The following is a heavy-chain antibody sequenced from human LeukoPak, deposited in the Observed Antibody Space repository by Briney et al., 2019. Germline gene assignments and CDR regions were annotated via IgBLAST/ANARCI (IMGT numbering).Heavy chain of an antibody. CDR3: TRAAWDY. J-gene: IGHJ4*02. V-gene: IGHV3-66*01. CDR2: IYSDGKT. D-gene: IGHD6-25*01. Sequence: PGGSLRLSCAASGFTFSSYWMSWVRQAPGKGPEWVSVIYSDGKTFYADSVKGRFTISRDTSKNTVYLQMNSLRAEDTAVYYCTRAAWDYWAQGTLVTVSS. CDR1: GFTFSSYW.